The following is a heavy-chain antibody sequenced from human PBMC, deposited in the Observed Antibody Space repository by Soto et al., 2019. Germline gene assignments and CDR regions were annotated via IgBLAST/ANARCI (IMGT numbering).Heavy chain of an antibody. V-gene: IGHV1-2*02. CDR2: INAHSGGT. D-gene: IGHD6-6*01. Sequence: ASVKVSCKASGFSFTGYYIHWLRQAPGQGLEWMGWINAHSGGTEYAQKFQGRVTLTRDTSIATAYLTLTSLTSDDTALYYCAKDLTRQLAYWLDPWGQGTQVTVPQ. CDR3: AKDLTRQLAYWLDP. CDR1: GFSFTGYY. J-gene: IGHJ5*02.